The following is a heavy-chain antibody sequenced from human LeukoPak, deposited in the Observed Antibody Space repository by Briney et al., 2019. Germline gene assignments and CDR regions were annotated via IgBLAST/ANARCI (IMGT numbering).Heavy chain of an antibody. CDR1: GFTFSDYY. J-gene: IGHJ3*02. Sequence: PGGSLRLSCAASGFTFSDYYMSWIRQAPGKGLEWVSYISRSGGTIYYADSVKGRFTISRHNAKNSLYLQMNSLRAEDTAVYYCARVPAGVIGMKDAFDIWGQGTMVTVSS. CDR3: ARVPAGVIGMKDAFDI. D-gene: IGHD3-16*02. CDR2: ISRSGGTI. V-gene: IGHV3-11*04.